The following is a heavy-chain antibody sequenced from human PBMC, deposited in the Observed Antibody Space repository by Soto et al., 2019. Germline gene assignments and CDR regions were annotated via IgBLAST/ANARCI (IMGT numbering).Heavy chain of an antibody. CDR3: ARMGHYDFWSGYYKSGGYYFDY. Sequence: QVQLQESGPGLVKPSQTLSLTCTVSGGSISSGGYYWSWIRQHPGKGLEWIGYIYYSGSTYYNPSLKSRVTISVDTSKNQFSLKLSSVTAADTAVYYCARMGHYDFWSGYYKSGGYYFDYWGQGTLVTVSS. D-gene: IGHD3-3*01. J-gene: IGHJ4*02. CDR1: GGSISSGGYY. CDR2: IYYSGST. V-gene: IGHV4-31*03.